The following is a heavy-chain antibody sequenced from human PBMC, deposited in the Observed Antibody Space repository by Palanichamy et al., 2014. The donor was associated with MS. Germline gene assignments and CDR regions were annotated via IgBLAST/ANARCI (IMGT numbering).Heavy chain of an antibody. J-gene: IGHJ3*02. CDR3: ARHSILEWLLSTVIGGLDI. CDR1: GGSISSNY. V-gene: IGHV4-59*01. D-gene: IGHD3-3*01. Sequence: QVQLAGSGPGLVKPSETLSLTCTVSGGSISSNYWSWIRQPPGKAPEWIGYIFTVGAPTTTLLKSRVTISIDTSKNQFSLRLSSVSAADTAVYYCARHSILEWLLSTVIGGLDIWGQGTMVTVSP. CDR2: IFTVGAP.